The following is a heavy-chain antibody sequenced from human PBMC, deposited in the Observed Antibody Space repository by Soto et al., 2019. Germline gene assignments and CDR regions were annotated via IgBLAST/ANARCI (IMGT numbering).Heavy chain of an antibody. Sequence: LRLSCAASGFTFSSYVMNWVRQAPGKGLEWVSSISSSSAYIHYADSVKGRFSISRDNAKSSLYLQMNSLRAEDTAVYYCARALVATDFDSWGQGTLVTVSS. CDR3: ARALVATDFDS. CDR2: ISSSSAYI. J-gene: IGHJ4*02. V-gene: IGHV3-21*01. CDR1: GFTFSSYV. D-gene: IGHD5-12*01.